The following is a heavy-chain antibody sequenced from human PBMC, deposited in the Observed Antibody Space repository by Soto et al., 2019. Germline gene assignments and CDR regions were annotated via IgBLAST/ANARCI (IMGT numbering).Heavy chain of an antibody. J-gene: IGHJ3*02. CDR2: IYYSGSA. CDR1: GYSISSSNW. V-gene: IGHV4-28*03. Sequence: QVQLQESGPGLVKPSDTLSLICAVSGYSISSSNWWGWIRQPPGKGLEWIGNIYYSGSAYYNPSLKTRVTTSVDTSKNRFSLKLTSVTAVDTAVYYCARGDYAKAFDIWGQGTTVTVSS. CDR3: ARGDYAKAFDI. D-gene: IGHD2-2*01.